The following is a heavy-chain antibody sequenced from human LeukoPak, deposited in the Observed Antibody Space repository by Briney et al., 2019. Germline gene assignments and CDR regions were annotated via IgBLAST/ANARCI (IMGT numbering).Heavy chain of an antibody. CDR3: AKDLRSSGGYYFDY. V-gene: IGHV3-30*18. Sequence: PGGSLRLSCAASGFTFSNYGMHWVRQAPRKGLEWVAVISYDGSSNYYTDSAKGQFTISRDNYKSTLYLQMNSLRAEDSAVYYCAKDLRSSGGYYFDYWGQGTLVTVSS. CDR1: GFTFSNYG. CDR2: ISYDGSSN. D-gene: IGHD6-6*01. J-gene: IGHJ4*02.